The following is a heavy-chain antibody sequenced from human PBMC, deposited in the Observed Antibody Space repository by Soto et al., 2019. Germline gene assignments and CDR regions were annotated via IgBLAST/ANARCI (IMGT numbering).Heavy chain of an antibody. D-gene: IGHD3-10*01. CDR3: ARVIRRDYYGSGSYRTNYYGMDV. Sequence: ASVKVSCKASGYTFTGYYMHWVRQAPGQGLEWMGWINPNSGGTNYAQKFQGWVTMTRDTSISTAYMELSRLRSDDTAVYYCARVIRRDYYGSGSYRTNYYGMDVWGQGTTVTVSS. CDR2: INPNSGGT. J-gene: IGHJ6*02. V-gene: IGHV1-2*04. CDR1: GYTFTGYY.